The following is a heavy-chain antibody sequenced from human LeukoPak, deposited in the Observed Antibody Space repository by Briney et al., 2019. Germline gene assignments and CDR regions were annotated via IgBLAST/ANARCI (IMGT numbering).Heavy chain of an antibody. CDR1: SGSLSGYY. CDR2: ITHSGSP. V-gene: IGHV4-34*01. CDR3: ARGVDL. Sequence: SETLSLTCGGSSGSLSGYYWRWIRQPPGGGLDWLGEITHSGSPNYNPSLKSRVTISGDTSKKQFSLNLKSVTAADTGVYYCARGVDLWGRGTPVTVSS. J-gene: IGHJ2*01.